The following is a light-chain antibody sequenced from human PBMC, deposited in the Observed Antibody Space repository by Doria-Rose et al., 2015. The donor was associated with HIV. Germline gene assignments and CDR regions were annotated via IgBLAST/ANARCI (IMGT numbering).Light chain of an antibody. CDR3: QQYDDLPYT. CDR1: QDISNY. CDR2: DAS. Sequence: DIPLTPSPSSLSASVGDILPITCQASQDISNYLNWYQQKPGKAPKLLIYDASNLERGVPSRFSGSGSGTDFTFTISSLQPEDIATYYCQQYDDLPYTFGQGTNLKIK. J-gene: IGKJ2*01. V-gene: IGKV1-33*01.